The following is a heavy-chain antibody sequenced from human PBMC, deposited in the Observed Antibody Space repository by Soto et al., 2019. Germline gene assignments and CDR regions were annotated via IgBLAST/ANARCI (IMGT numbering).Heavy chain of an antibody. D-gene: IGHD3-10*01. Sequence: SETLSLTCTVSGGSISSYYWSWIRQPPGKVFVCIWYFYYSGSFIYIPSLKSRVTISVDTFKNQFSLKLSSVTAADTAVYYCARDRRVRGVIRLGDVWGQGTTVTVSS. CDR2: FYYSGSF. CDR1: GGSISSYY. J-gene: IGHJ6*02. CDR3: ARDRRVRGVIRLGDV. V-gene: IGHV4-59*01.